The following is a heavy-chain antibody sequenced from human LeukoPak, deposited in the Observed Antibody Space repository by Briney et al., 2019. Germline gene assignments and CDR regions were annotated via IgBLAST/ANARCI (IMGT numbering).Heavy chain of an antibody. CDR3: ARYGNYSSSWYHY. CDR2: INPNSGGT. D-gene: IGHD6-13*01. CDR1: GYTFTGYY. Sequence: ASVKVSCKASGYTFTGYYMHWVRQAPGQGLEWMGWINPNSGGTNYAQKFQGRVTMTRDTSISTAYMELSRLRSDDTAMYYCARYGNYSSSWYHYWGQGTLVTVSS. J-gene: IGHJ4*02. V-gene: IGHV1-2*02.